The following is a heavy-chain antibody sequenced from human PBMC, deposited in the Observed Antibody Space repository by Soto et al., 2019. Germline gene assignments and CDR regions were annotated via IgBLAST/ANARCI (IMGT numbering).Heavy chain of an antibody. CDR2: INAGNGNT. D-gene: IGHD6-19*01. Sequence: SVKVACKASGYTFTSYAMHWVRQAPGQRLEWMGWINAGNGNTKYSQKFQGRVTITRDTSASTAYMELSSLRSEDTAVYYCARDEQWLVHGYWGQGTLVTVSS. J-gene: IGHJ4*02. V-gene: IGHV1-3*01. CDR1: GYTFTSYA. CDR3: ARDEQWLVHGY.